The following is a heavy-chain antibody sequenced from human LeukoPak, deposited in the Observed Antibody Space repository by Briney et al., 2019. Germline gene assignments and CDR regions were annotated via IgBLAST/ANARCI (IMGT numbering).Heavy chain of an antibody. CDR3: ASLKGLFDYFDY. CDR2: LYNAGST. Sequence: GGSLRLSCVASGFIVSNNYTSWVRQAPGKGLEWVSVLYNAGSTYYADSVKGRFTISRDSSKNTLYLQMYSLRAEDTAVYYCASLKGLFDYFDYWARESWSPSTQ. J-gene: IGHJ4*02. V-gene: IGHV3-53*01. D-gene: IGHD2-21*01. CDR1: GFIVSNNY.